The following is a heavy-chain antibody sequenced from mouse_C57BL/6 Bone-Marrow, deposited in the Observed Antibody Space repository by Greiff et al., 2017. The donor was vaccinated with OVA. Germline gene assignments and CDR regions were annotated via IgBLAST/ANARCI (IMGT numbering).Heavy chain of an antibody. Sequence: EVHLVESGGGLVKPGGSLKLSCAASGFTFSSYAMSWVRQTPEKRLEWVATISDGGSYTYYPDNVKGRFTIYRDNATNNLYLQMSHLKSEDTAMYYCARRWLLRGYAMDYWGQGTSVTVSS. CDR3: ARRWLLRGYAMDY. CDR2: ISDGGSYT. CDR1: GFTFSSYA. V-gene: IGHV5-4*01. J-gene: IGHJ4*01. D-gene: IGHD2-3*01.